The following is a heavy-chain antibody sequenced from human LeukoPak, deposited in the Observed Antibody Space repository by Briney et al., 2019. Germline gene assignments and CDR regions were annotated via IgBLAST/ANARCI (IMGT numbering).Heavy chain of an antibody. D-gene: IGHD3-3*01. J-gene: IGHJ4*02. Sequence: PSETLSLTCTVSGGSISEYYWSWIRQPPGKGLEWIGSSYNSGSTNYNPSLKSRVTISVDTSKNQLSLRLSSATAADTAVYYCARHRSGSFDSWGQGTLVTVSS. CDR3: ARHRSGSFDS. CDR1: GGSISEYY. V-gene: IGHV4-59*08. CDR2: SYNSGST.